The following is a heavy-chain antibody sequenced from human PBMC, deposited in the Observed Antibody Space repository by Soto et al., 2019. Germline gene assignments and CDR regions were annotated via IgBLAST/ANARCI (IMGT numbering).Heavy chain of an antibody. D-gene: IGHD2-15*01. Sequence: PGESMKLSSKGSGYRLASFWSAWVRQMSGKGLEWMGIIYPGDSNTIYSPSFQGQVTMSADKSISTAYRQWGSLKASDTAIYYCARGSGGNLVYFDYWGQGALVTVTS. V-gene: IGHV5-51*01. CDR2: IYPGDSNT. CDR1: GYRLASFW. CDR3: ARGSGGNLVYFDY. J-gene: IGHJ4*02.